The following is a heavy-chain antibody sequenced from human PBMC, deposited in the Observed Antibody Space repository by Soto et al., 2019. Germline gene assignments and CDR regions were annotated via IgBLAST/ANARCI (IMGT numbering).Heavy chain of an antibody. Sequence: GGSLRLSCAASGFTFSSYAMHWVRQAPGKGLEWVAVISYDGSNKYYADSVKGRFTISRDNSKNTLYLQMNSLRAEDTAVYYCAREIGIFGVVYFDYWGQGTLVTVSS. CDR2: ISYDGSNK. CDR1: GFTFSSYA. V-gene: IGHV3-30-3*01. J-gene: IGHJ4*02. D-gene: IGHD3-3*01. CDR3: AREIGIFGVVYFDY.